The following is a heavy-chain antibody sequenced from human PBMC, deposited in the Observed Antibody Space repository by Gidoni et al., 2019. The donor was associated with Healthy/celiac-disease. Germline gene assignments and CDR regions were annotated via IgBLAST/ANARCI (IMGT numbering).Heavy chain of an antibody. CDR3: ASECPPGRWFDP. CDR2: IYYSWST. CDR1: GGSISSYY. V-gene: IGHV4-59*01. Sequence: QAQLQESGPGLVKPSETLSLTCTVSGGSISSYYRSWIRQPPVKGLEWIGYIYYSWSTNSNPSLKSRVTISVDTSKNQFSLKLSSVTAADTAVDYCASECPPGRWFDPWCQGTLVTVSS. J-gene: IGHJ5*02.